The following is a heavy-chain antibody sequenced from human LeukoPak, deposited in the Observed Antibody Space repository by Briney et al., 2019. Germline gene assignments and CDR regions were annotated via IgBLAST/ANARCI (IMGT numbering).Heavy chain of an antibody. D-gene: IGHD2-2*01. J-gene: IGHJ4*02. V-gene: IGHV1-69*01. CDR2: IIPIFNTT. Sequence: SVKVSCKTSGGTFSSYAISWVRQAPGQGLEWMGGIIPIFNTTNYAQKSQARVTITADESTNTAYMELSSLRSEDTAVYYCATEYCTTSSCYPPFDYWGQGTLVTVSS. CDR1: GGTFSSYA. CDR3: ATEYCTTSSCYPPFDY.